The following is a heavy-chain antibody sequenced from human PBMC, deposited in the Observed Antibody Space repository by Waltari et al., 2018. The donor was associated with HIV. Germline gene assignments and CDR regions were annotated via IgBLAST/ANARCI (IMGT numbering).Heavy chain of an antibody. CDR1: GNNFTNSA. D-gene: IGHD3-16*02. Sequence: QVQLVKSRHEVKRPGASVTVSCKTYGNNFTNSAVHWLRQAPGQRLESMGWINVGNSKTQYSQKFQGRLTITRDTSASVAYMELTRLKSEDTAVYFCAREGAGDIYYLEYWGQGTLVTVSS. CDR3: AREGAGDIYYLEY. V-gene: IGHV1-3*01. J-gene: IGHJ4*02. CDR2: INVGNSKT.